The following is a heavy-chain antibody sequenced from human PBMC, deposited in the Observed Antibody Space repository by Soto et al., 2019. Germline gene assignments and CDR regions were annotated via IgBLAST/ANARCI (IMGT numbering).Heavy chain of an antibody. D-gene: IGHD3-22*01. CDR3: AVSWVAEVDYYDSSGYY. CDR2: INHSGST. CDR1: GGSFSGYY. V-gene: IGHV4-34*01. J-gene: IGHJ4*02. Sequence: SETLSLTCAVYGGSFSGYYWSWIRQPPGKGLEWIGEINHSGSTNYNPSLKSRVTISVDTSRNQFSLKLSSVTAADTAVYYCAVSWVAEVDYYDSSGYYWGQGTLVTVSS.